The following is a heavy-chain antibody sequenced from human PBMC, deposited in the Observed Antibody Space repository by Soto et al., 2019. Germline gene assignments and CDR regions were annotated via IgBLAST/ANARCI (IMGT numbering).Heavy chain of an antibody. D-gene: IGHD3-22*01. CDR3: ARSRSYYDSSGPLDY. CDR2: INANSGGT. V-gene: IGHV1-2*02. Sequence: ASVKVSCKASGYTFTRYYMHLVRLAPGQGLEWMGWINANSGGTNYAQKFQGRVTMTRDTSISTAYMELSRLRSDDTAVYYCARSRSYYDSSGPLDYWGQGTLVTVSS. J-gene: IGHJ4*02. CDR1: GYTFTRYY.